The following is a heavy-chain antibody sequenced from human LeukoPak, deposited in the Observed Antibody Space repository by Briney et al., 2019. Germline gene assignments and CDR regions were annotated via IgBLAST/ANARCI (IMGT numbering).Heavy chain of an antibody. D-gene: IGHD4-17*01. Sequence: PSETLSLTCTVSGGSISSYYWSWIRQPPGKGLEWIGYIYYSGSTNYNPSLKSRVTISVDTSKNQFSLKLSSVTAADTAVYYCARVRFTTVTSYYFDYWGQGTLVTVSS. CDR2: IYYSGST. CDR3: ARVRFTTVTSYYFDY. CDR1: GGSISSYY. V-gene: IGHV4-59*08. J-gene: IGHJ4*02.